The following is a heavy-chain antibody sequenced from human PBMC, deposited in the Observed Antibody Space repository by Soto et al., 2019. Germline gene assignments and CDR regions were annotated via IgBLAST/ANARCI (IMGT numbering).Heavy chain of an antibody. Sequence: QVQLVESGGGVVQPGRSLRLSCAVSGFTFSSYGMNWVRQAPGKGLEWVAAIYYDGSNKYYADSVRGRFTISRDNFKNTLHLHMNGLRAQDTAVYYCARDSKDESSGYYAGFDYWGQGTMVTVSS. J-gene: IGHJ4*02. CDR3: ARDSKDESSGYYAGFDY. D-gene: IGHD3-22*01. V-gene: IGHV3-33*01. CDR2: IYYDGSNK. CDR1: GFTFSSYG.